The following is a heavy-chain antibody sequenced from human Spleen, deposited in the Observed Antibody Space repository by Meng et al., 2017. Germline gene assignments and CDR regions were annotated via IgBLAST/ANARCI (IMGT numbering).Heavy chain of an antibody. CDR2: IFSSGST. CDR1: CGSVSTGTYY. CDR3: ARGPTTMAHDFDY. Sequence: QVQLQGPGPGLVRPSETLSLTCTGSCGSVSTGTYYWSWLRQPPGKGLEWIGYIFSSGSTDYNPSLKSRVTISVDASKNQFSLKLNSVTTADTAVYYCARGPTTMAHDFDYWGQGTLVTVSS. V-gene: IGHV4-61*01. J-gene: IGHJ4*02. D-gene: IGHD4-11*01.